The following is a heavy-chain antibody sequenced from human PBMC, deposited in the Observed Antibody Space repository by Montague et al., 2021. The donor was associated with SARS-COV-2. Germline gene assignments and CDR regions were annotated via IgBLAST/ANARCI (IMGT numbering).Heavy chain of an antibody. CDR2: FHSVGNT. Sequence: SETLSLTCVVSGDSLNIGPYYWGGILHPPGRGLWGLAIFHSVGNTYKHPSRRSRVTISGDMAKNQFSLKVSSVTAADTAVYYCARENFSFYGMDVWGQGTTVTVSS. CDR1: GDSLNIGPYY. CDR3: ARENFSFYGMDV. V-gene: IGHV4-39*02. J-gene: IGHJ6*02.